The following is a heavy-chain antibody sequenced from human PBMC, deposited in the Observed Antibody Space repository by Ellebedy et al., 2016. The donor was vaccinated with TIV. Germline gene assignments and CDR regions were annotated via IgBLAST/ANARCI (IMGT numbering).Heavy chain of an antibody. CDR2: ISSSSTYI. J-gene: IGHJ4*02. CDR1: GFTFSSYS. V-gene: IGHV3-21*03. D-gene: IGHD1-26*01. Sequence: GESLKISCAASGFTFSSYSMNWVRQAPGKGLEWFSSISSSSTYIYYADSVKGRFTISRDDSKSIAYLQMNSLKTEDTAVYYCTRSGSFDYWGQGTLVTVSS. CDR3: TRSGSFDY.